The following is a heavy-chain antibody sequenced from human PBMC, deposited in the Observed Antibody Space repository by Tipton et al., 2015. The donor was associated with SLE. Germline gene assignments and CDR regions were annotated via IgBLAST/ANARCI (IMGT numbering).Heavy chain of an antibody. CDR3: ARGAEGWLTGWFDP. CDR2: ISGGGGST. Sequence: SLRLSCAASGFPFNTYAMNWVRQAPGNGLEWVSVISGGGGSTFYADSVKGRFVISRDNSKNTLYLQMSSLRVDDTAVYYCARGAEGWLTGWFDPWGQGTLVTVSS. J-gene: IGHJ5*02. V-gene: IGHV3-23*01. D-gene: IGHD5-12*01. CDR1: GFPFNTYA.